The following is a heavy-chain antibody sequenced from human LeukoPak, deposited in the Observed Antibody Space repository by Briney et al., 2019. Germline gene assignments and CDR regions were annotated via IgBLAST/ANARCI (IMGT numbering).Heavy chain of an antibody. D-gene: IGHD2-2*02. Sequence: GGSLRLSCAASGFTFDDYGMSWVRQGPGKGLEWVSGINWNGGSTGYADSVKGRFTISRDNAKNSLYLQMNSLRAEDTALYYCTTGPEIPHFDYWGQGTLVTVSS. J-gene: IGHJ4*02. CDR2: INWNGGST. V-gene: IGHV3-20*04. CDR3: TTGPEIPHFDY. CDR1: GFTFDDYG.